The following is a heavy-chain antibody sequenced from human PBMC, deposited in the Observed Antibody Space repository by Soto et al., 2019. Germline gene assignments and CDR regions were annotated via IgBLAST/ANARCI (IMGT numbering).Heavy chain of an antibody. V-gene: IGHV3-74*01. D-gene: IGHD4-17*01. CDR2: MNTDGSST. CDR1: GFTFSSYW. Sequence: EVQLVESGGDLVQPGGSLRLSCAASGFTFSSYWMHWVRQPPGKGLVWVSRMNTDGSSTTYADSVKGRFTISRDNAKKKLYLKRNSLRAEKTAVYYCARDLDYGGNPRGYWGQGTLVTVSS. CDR3: ARDLDYGGNPRGY. J-gene: IGHJ4*02.